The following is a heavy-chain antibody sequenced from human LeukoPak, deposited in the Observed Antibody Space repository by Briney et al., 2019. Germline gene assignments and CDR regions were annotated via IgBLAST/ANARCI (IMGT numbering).Heavy chain of an antibody. CDR2: INPDGRDT. V-gene: IGHV3-7*01. CDR3: TGWGDTTAEYFQR. J-gene: IGHJ1*01. CDR1: GFTFNRCW. Sequence: GGSLRLSCVVSGFTFNRCWMNWVRQAPGKGLEWVAHINPDGRDTYYVDSVRGRFTISRDNAQNSMYLQMNSLRVEDTAVYYCTGWGDTTAEYFQRWGQGTLVTVSS. D-gene: IGHD2-21*02.